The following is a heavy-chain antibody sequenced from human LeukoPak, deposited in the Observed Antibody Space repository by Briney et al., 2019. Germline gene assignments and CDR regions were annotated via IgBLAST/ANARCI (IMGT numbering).Heavy chain of an antibody. CDR3: ARYKEDIVVVPAWRFGRPGAYFDY. D-gene: IGHD2-2*01. J-gene: IGHJ4*02. CDR1: GGSISSGGYY. Sequence: SETLSLTCTVSGGSISSGGYYWSWIRQPPGEGLEWIGEINHSGSTNYNPSFKSRVTISADTSKNQFSLKLSSVTAADTAVYYCARYKEDIVVVPAWRFGRPGAYFDYWGQGTLVTVSS. CDR2: INHSGST. V-gene: IGHV4-39*07.